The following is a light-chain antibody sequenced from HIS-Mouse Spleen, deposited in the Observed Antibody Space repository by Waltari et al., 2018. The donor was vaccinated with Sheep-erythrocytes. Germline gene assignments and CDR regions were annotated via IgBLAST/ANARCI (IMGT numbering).Light chain of an antibody. Sequence: QSALTQPRSVSGSPGQSVTISCTGTSSDVGGYNYVSWYQQHPGKAPKLMIYDVSKRPSGVPDRFSGSKCGNAASLTISRLQAEDEADYYCCSYAGSYNHVFATGTKVTVL. V-gene: IGLV2-11*01. CDR3: CSYAGSYNHV. J-gene: IGLJ1*01. CDR2: DVS. CDR1: SSDVGGYNY.